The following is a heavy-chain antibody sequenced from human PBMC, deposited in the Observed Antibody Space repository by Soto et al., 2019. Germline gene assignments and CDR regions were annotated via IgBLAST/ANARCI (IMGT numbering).Heavy chain of an antibody. CDR2: ISSVNNYT. CDR1: GFSFSDYY. Sequence: QVQLVESGGGLVKPGVSLRLSCAASGFSFSDYYMSWIRQSPGKWLEWVSYISSVNNYTNYADTVKGRFTMSTDNAKNSLYLQMNSLRAEDTAVYYCARDADILTGSDAFDIWGQGTMVTVSS. V-gene: IGHV3-11*05. D-gene: IGHD3-9*01. CDR3: ARDADILTGSDAFDI. J-gene: IGHJ3*02.